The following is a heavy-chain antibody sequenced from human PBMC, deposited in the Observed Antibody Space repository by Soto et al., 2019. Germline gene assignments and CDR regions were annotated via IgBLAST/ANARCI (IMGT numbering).Heavy chain of an antibody. J-gene: IGHJ4*02. CDR2: IKTDGSST. CDR3: AKREGNTYGLFH. D-gene: IGHD5-18*01. CDR1: GFSFSNYW. Sequence: EVQLVESGGGLVQPGGSLRLSCAASGFSFSNYWIHWVRQAPGKGLVLVSRIKTDGSSTDYAASVKGRFTISRDNAKNTLYLQMNSLTAEDTAVYYCAKREGNTYGLFHWGQGTLVTVSS. V-gene: IGHV3-74*01.